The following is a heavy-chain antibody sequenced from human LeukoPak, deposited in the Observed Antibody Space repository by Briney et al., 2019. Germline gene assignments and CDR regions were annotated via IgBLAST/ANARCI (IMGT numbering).Heavy chain of an antibody. CDR3: ASGSYWFDP. J-gene: IGHJ5*02. CDR1: GYTFTSYA. CDR2: ISAYNGHT. D-gene: IGHD2-15*01. V-gene: IGHV1-18*01. Sequence: GASVKVSCKASGYTFTSYAITWVRQAPGQGLEWMGWISAYNGHTNYAQKMQGRVTMTTETSTRTAYMELRSLRSDDTAVYYCASGSYWFDPWGQGTLVTVSS.